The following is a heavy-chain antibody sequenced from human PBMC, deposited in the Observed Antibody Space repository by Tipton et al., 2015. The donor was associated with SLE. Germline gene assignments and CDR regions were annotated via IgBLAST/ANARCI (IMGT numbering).Heavy chain of an antibody. V-gene: IGHV4-34*01. Sequence: TLSLTCAIYGGSFNNYYWSWIRQAPGKGLEWIGEINYDGSINYNPSLKSRVTISIEKSKNQFSLSLASVTAADTAVYYCASELLRDYFSAWGPDYWGQGTLVTVSA. CDR1: GGSFNNYY. CDR3: ASELLRDYFSAWGPDY. CDR2: INYDGSI. J-gene: IGHJ4*02. D-gene: IGHD6-19*01.